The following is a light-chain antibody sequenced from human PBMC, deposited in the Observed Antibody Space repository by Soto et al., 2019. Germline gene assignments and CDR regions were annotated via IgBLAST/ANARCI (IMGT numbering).Light chain of an antibody. CDR2: KAS. CDR1: QTIDSW. J-gene: IGKJ3*01. V-gene: IGKV1-5*03. Sequence: DIPMYQSPSTLSAHVGDRVTITCRASQTIDSWLAWYQQRPGKPPNLLIYKASTLASGVPSRFSGSGSGTEFTLTITSLQPDDFAIYYCQHYQCYPFTFGPGTMVDI. CDR3: QHYQCYPFT.